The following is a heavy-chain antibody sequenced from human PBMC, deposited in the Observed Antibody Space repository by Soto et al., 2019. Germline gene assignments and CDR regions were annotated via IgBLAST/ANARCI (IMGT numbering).Heavy chain of an antibody. CDR1: GFTFSSYS. V-gene: IGHV3-21*01. D-gene: IGHD3-10*01. CDR2: ISSSSSHI. J-gene: IGHJ6*02. CDR3: ARDPVRGVRYYYYGMDV. Sequence: EVQLVESGGGLVKPGGSLRLSCAASGFTFSSYSMNWVRQAPGKGLEWVSSISSSSSHIYYADSVKGRFTISRDNAKNSLYLQMNSLRAEDTAVYYCARDPVRGVRYYYYGMDVWGQGTTVTVSS.